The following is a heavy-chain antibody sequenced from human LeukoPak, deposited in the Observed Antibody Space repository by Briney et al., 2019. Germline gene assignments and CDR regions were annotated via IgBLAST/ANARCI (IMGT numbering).Heavy chain of an antibody. V-gene: IGHV3-21*01. CDR1: GFTFSSYT. CDR2: ISSSSTYI. CDR3: ATMNLRYFDY. Sequence: GGSLRLSCAASGFTFSSYTMNWVRQAPGKGLEWVSSISSSSTYIYYADSVKGRLTISRDNAKNSLYLQMNSLRAEDTAVYYCATMNLRYFDYWGQGTLVTVSS. J-gene: IGHJ4*02.